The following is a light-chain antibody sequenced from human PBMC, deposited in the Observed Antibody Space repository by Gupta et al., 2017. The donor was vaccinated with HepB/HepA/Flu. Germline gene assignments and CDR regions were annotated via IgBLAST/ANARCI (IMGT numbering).Light chain of an antibody. V-gene: IGLV4-60*03. Sequence: QPVLTQSSSASASPGSSVKLTCTLSSGHSTYIIAWHQQRPGKAPRYLMKLEASGRYNKGSGVPDSFSGSSSGADRYLTISNLQSEDEADYYCETWDSNTPKVFGGGTRLTVL. CDR2: LEASGRY. CDR1: SGHSTYI. J-gene: IGLJ3*02. CDR3: ETWDSNTPKV.